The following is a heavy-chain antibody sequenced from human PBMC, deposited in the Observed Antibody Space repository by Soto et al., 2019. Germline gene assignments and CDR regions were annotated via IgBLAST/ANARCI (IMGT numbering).Heavy chain of an antibody. CDR2: MNPNSGNT. D-gene: IGHD2-2*01. Sequence: GASVKVSCKASGYTFTSYDINWVRQATGQGLEWMGWMNPNSGNTGYAQKFQGRVTMTRNTSISTAYMELSSLRSEDTAVYYCARAYRCSSTSCLVVGAGLYDAFDIWGQGTMVTVSS. CDR1: GYTFTSYD. J-gene: IGHJ3*02. CDR3: ARAYRCSSTSCLVVGAGLYDAFDI. V-gene: IGHV1-8*01.